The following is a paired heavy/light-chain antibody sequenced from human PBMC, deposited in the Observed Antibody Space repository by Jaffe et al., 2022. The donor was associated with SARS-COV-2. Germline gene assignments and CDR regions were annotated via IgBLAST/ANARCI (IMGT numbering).Heavy chain of an antibody. V-gene: IGHV4-59*01. Sequence: QVQLQESGPGLVKPSETLSLTCTVSGGSISSYYWSWIRQPPGKGLEWIGYIYYSGSTNYNPSLKSRVTISVDTSKNQFSLKLSSVTAADTAVYYCATTRKIDYGSGSYYNEVYFDYWGQGTLVTVSS. CDR3: ATTRKIDYGSGSYYNEVYFDY. CDR2: IYYSGST. D-gene: IGHD3-10*01. CDR1: GGSISSYY. J-gene: IGHJ4*02.
Light chain of an antibody. J-gene: IGLJ1*01. V-gene: IGLV1-40*01. CDR1: SSNIGAGYD. CDR2: GNS. CDR3: QSYDSSLSGPYV. Sequence: QSVLTQPPSVSGAPGQRVTISCTGSSSNIGAGYDVHWYQQLPGTAPKLLIYGNSNRPSGVPDRFSGSKSGTSASLAISGLQAEDEADYYCQSYDSSLSGPYVFGTGTKVTVL.